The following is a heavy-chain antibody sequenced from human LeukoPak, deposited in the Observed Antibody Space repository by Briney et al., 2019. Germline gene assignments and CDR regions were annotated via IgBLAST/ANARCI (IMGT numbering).Heavy chain of an antibody. V-gene: IGHV4-39*07. Sequence: SETLSLTCTVSGGSISSSSYYWGWIRQPPGKGLEWIGSIYYSGSTYYNPSLKSRVTISVDTSKNQFSLKLSSVTAADTAVYYCARGIAARRFDYWGQGTLVTVSS. CDR1: GGSISSSSYY. D-gene: IGHD6-6*01. CDR3: ARGIAARRFDY. CDR2: IYYSGST. J-gene: IGHJ4*02.